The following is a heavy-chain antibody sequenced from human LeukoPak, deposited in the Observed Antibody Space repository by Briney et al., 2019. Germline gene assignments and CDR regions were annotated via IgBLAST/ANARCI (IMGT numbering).Heavy chain of an antibody. CDR3: TRMTTGHDY. Sequence: SETLSLTCTVSGGSISSSSYYWGWIRQPPGKGLEWIGSIYYSGSYYSNPSLKSRVTLSIDTSRKQFSLNLRSVTVADAGIYYCTRMTTGHDYWGQGTLVTVSS. D-gene: IGHD4-17*01. J-gene: IGHJ4*02. CDR1: GGSISSSSYY. CDR2: IYYSGSY. V-gene: IGHV4-39*07.